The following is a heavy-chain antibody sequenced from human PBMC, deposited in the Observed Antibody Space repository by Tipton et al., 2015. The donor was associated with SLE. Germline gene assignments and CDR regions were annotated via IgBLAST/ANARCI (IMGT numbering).Heavy chain of an antibody. D-gene: IGHD5-18*01. CDR2: INHSGST. CDR3: ARLDTGGGI. CDR1: GGSFSGYY. J-gene: IGHJ3*02. Sequence: LRLSCAVYGGSFSGYYWSWIRQPPGKGLEWIGEINHSGSTNYNPSLKSRVTISVDTSKNQFSLKLSSVTAADTAVYYCARLDTGGGIWGQGTMVTVSS. V-gene: IGHV4-34*01.